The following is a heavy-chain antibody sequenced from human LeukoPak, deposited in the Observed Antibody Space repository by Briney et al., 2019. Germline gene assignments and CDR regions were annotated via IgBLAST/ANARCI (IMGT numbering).Heavy chain of an antibody. CDR1: GFTFSSYG. Sequence: GGSLRLSCAASGFTFSSYGMHWVRQASGKGLEWVAVISYDGSNKYYADSVKGRFTISRDNSKNTLYLQMNSLRAEDTAVYYCAKGATYYYDSSGYGWGQGTLVTVSS. J-gene: IGHJ4*02. D-gene: IGHD3-22*01. V-gene: IGHV3-30*18. CDR2: ISYDGSNK. CDR3: AKGATYYYDSSGYG.